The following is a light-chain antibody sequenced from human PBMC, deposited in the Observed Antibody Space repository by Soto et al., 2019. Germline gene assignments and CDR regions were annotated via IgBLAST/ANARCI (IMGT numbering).Light chain of an antibody. CDR1: QSVSNNY. CDR3: QQYATSPFT. CDR2: GAS. J-gene: IGKJ3*01. V-gene: IGKV3-20*01. Sequence: DIVLTQSPCTLSLSPGERATLSCRASQSVSNNYLAWFQQKPGQAPRLLIQGASSRAPAISGRFSGSGSGTDFTLTISRLEPEDFAVYYCQQYATSPFTFGPGTKVDIK.